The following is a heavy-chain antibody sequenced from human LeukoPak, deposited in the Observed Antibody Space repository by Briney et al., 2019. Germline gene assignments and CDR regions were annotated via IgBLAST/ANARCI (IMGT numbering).Heavy chain of an antibody. V-gene: IGHV3-21*01. CDR2: ISASSSFI. Sequence: PGGSLRLSCAASGFTFSSYAMSWVRQAPGKGPEWVSSISASSSFIYYADSLKGRFTISRDNAKNSLYLQMNSLRAEDTAVFYCARGYCSRTSCEDFDYWGQGTLVTVSS. CDR1: GFTFSSYA. CDR3: ARGYCSRTSCEDFDY. D-gene: IGHD2-2*01. J-gene: IGHJ4*02.